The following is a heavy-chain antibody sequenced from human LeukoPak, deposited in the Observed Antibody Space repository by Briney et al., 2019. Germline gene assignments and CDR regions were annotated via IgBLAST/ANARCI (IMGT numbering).Heavy chain of an antibody. CDR2: INWNGGST. J-gene: IGHJ6*03. V-gene: IGHV3-20*04. CDR3: ARVRVAGNYYYYMDV. Sequence: GGSLRLSCAASGFTFDDYGMSWVRQAPGKGLEWVSGINWNGGSTGYADSVKGRFTISRDNAKNSLYLQMNSLRAEDTASYYCARVRVAGNYYYYMDVWGKGTTVTVSS. CDR1: GFTFDDYG. D-gene: IGHD3-3*01.